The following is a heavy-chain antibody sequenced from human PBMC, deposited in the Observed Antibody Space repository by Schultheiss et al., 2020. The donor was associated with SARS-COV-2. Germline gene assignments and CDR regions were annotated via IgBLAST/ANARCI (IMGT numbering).Heavy chain of an antibody. CDR3: APGGLRYFDY. CDR2: ISGSSRSI. J-gene: IGHJ4*02. V-gene: IGHV3-48*03. CDR1: GFDFDNFE. Sequence: GGSLRLSCVASGFDFDNFEINWVRQAPGKGLEWLSYISGSSRSIYYAESVEGRFTISRDNSKRSLFLQMNSLRAEDTGIYYCAPGGLRYFDYWGPGTLVTVSS. D-gene: IGHD3-16*01.